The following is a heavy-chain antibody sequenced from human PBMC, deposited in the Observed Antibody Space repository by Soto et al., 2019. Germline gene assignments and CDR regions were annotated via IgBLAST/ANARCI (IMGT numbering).Heavy chain of an antibody. D-gene: IGHD6-19*01. J-gene: IGHJ6*02. CDR1: GFTFSSYG. CDR2: ISYDGSNK. Sequence: GGSLRLSCAASGFTFSSYGMHWVRQAPGKGLEWVAVISYDGSNKYYADSVKGRFTISRDNSKNTLYLQMNSLRAEDTAVYYCAKDSGIAVHNTNYYGMDVWGQGTTVTVSS. CDR3: AKDSGIAVHNTNYYGMDV. V-gene: IGHV3-30*18.